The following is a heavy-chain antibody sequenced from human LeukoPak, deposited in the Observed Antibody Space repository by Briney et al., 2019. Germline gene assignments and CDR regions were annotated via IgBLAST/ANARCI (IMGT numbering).Heavy chain of an antibody. D-gene: IGHD3-3*02. J-gene: IGHJ6*03. CDR3: ARDSFSDYYYYMDV. CDR1: GFTFSTYE. CDR2: ISRGGNFI. Sequence: GGSLRLSCAASGFTFSTYEMHWVRQAPGKGLELVSYISRGGNFIYYADSVKGRFTISRDDAKNSLFLQMNSLRGEDTAVYYCARDSFSDYYYYMDVWGKGTTVTVSS. V-gene: IGHV3-48*03.